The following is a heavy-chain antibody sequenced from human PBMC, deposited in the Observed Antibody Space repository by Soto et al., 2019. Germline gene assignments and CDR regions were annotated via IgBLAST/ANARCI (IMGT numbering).Heavy chain of an antibody. CDR3: ARAGGEWDIVVVPAATVPIYYYYMDV. Sequence: QVQLVESGGGLVKPGGSLRLSCAASGFTFSDYYMSWIRQAPGKGLEWVSFISSSGSTIYYADSVKGRFTISRDNAKNSLYLQMNSLRAEDTAVYYCARAGGEWDIVVVPAATVPIYYYYMDVWGKGTTVTVSS. J-gene: IGHJ6*03. V-gene: IGHV3-11*01. CDR2: ISSSGSTI. D-gene: IGHD2-2*01. CDR1: GFTFSDYY.